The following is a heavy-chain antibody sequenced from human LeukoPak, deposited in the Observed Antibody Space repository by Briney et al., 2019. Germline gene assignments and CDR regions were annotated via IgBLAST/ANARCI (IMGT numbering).Heavy chain of an antibody. V-gene: IGHV4-39*01. D-gene: IGHD3-10*01. CDR3: GRPYRVYGHFPFDY. J-gene: IGHJ4*02. CDR1: GASISGSPYY. Sequence: PSETLPLTCTVSGASISGSPYYWGWIRQSPGKGLEWIGSFYDGGSIYYNPSLESRVIVSVDTSKNQFSLNMSSVTAADTAMYYCGRPYRVYGHFPFDYRGQGILVTVSS. CDR2: FYDGGSI.